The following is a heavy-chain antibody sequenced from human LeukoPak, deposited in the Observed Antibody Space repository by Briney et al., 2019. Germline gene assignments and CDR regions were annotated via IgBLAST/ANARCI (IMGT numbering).Heavy chain of an antibody. D-gene: IGHD3-22*01. CDR3: ASSGYYATFDY. V-gene: IGHV3-53*01. CDR1: GFTVSSNY. Sequence: PGGSLRLSCAASGFTVSSNYMSWVRQAPGKGLEWVSVIYSGGSTYYADSVKGRFTISRDNSKNTLYLQMNSLRAEDTAVYYCASSGYYATFDYWGQGTLVTVSS. J-gene: IGHJ4*02. CDR2: IYSGGST.